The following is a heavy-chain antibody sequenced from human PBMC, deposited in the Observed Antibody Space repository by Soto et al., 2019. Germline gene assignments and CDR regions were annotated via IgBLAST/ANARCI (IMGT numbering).Heavy chain of an antibody. CDR3: ARRYGWLYFDY. V-gene: IGHV4-39*01. J-gene: IGHJ4*02. CDR1: GDPISSSNYF. D-gene: IGHD6-19*01. CDR2: IFYSGST. Sequence: SETLSFTCTVSGDPISSSNYFWGWIRQPPGKGLEWIGTIFYSGSTYYNPSLKSRVTISVDTSKNQFSLRLISVTAADTALYYCARRYGWLYFDYWGQGSLVTVSS.